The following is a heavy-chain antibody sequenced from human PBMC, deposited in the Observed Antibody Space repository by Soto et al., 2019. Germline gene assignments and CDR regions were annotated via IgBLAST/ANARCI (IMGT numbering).Heavy chain of an antibody. V-gene: IGHV1-69*17. Sequence: QVQLVQSGAEVKKPGSSVKVSCKASGGIFSSYGINWVRQAPGQGLEWMGGIIPVAAISDIANVAQRFQGRVTITADISTRTAYMELSGLTSEDTAVYYCAGGVDEYYYYGMDVWGQGTAVIVSS. CDR1: GGIFSSYG. J-gene: IGHJ6*02. D-gene: IGHD3-3*01. CDR3: AGGVDEYYYYGMDV. CDR2: IIPVAAISDIA.